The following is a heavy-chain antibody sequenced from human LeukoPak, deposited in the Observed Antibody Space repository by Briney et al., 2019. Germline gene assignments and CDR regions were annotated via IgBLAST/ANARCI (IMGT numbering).Heavy chain of an antibody. CDR1: GFTFSSYA. CDR3: AKGRQSRQHLGDY. D-gene: IGHD7-27*01. V-gene: IGHV3-23*01. J-gene: IGHJ4*02. Sequence: PVGSLRLSCAASGFTFSSYAMSWVRQAPGKGLEWVSALSGSGAGTYYADSVKGRFTISRDNSKNTLYLQMNSLRAEDTAIYYCAKGRQSRQHLGDYWGQGTLVTVSS. CDR2: LSGSGAGT.